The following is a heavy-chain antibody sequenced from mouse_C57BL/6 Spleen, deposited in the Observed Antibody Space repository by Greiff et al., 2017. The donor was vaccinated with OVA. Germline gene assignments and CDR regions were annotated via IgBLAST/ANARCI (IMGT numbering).Heavy chain of an antibody. V-gene: IGHV2-2*01. J-gene: IGHJ3*01. D-gene: IGHD3-2*02. CDR2: IWSGGST. CDR1: GFSLTSYG. Sequence: VKLVESGPGLVQPSQSLSITCTVSGFSLTSYGVHWVRQSPGKGLEWLGVIWSGGSTDYNAAFISRLSISKDNSKSQVFFKMNSLQADDTAIYYCARPSGGAWFAYWGQGTLVTVSA. CDR3: ARPSGGAWFAY.